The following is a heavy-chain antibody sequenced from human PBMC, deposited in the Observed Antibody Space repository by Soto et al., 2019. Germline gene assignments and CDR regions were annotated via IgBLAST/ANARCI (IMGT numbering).Heavy chain of an antibody. CDR2: ISSSSSYT. J-gene: IGHJ4*02. V-gene: IGHV3-11*05. CDR1: GFTFSDYY. Sequence: GSLRLSCAASGFTFSDYYMSWIRQAPGKGLEWVSYISSSSSYTNYADSVKGRFTISRDNAKNSLYMQMNSLRAEDTAVYYCARDSRQYSGYDYFDYWGQGTLVTVSS. CDR3: ARDSRQYSGYDYFDY. D-gene: IGHD5-12*01.